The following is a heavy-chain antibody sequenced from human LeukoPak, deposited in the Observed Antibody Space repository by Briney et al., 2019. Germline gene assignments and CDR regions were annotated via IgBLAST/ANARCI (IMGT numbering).Heavy chain of an antibody. Sequence: GGSLRLSCAASGFTFSSYEMNCVRQAPGKGLEWVSYISSRGTTIYNADSVKGRFTISRDNAKNSLYLQMNSLRAEDTAVYYCARDGGVGATDYWGQGTLVTVSS. CDR2: ISSRGTTI. V-gene: IGHV3-48*03. CDR3: ARDGGVGATDY. J-gene: IGHJ4*02. D-gene: IGHD1-26*01. CDR1: GFTFSSYE.